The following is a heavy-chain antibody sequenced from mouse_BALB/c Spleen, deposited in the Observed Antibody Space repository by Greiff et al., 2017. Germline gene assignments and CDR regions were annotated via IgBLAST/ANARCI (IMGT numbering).Heavy chain of an antibody. CDR1: GFSLTSYG. Sequence: VKLMESGPGLVAPSQSLSITCTVSGFSLTSYGVHWVRQPPGKGLEWLGVIWAGGSTNYNSALMSRLSISKDNSKSQVFLKMNSLQTDDTAMYYCARAQLGLRGAWFAYWGQGTLVTVSA. V-gene: IGHV2-9*02. D-gene: IGHD3-1*01. J-gene: IGHJ3*01. CDR3: ARAQLGLRGAWFAY. CDR2: IWAGGST.